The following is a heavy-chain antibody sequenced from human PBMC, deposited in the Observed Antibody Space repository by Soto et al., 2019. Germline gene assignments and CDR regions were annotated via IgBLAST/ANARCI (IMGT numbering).Heavy chain of an antibody. V-gene: IGHV1-3*01. CDR2: INAGNGNT. D-gene: IGHD6-19*01. CDR3: ARAYSSGWPLDY. CDR1: GYTFTSYA. Sequence: ASVKVSCKASGYTFTSYAMHWVRQAPGQRLEWMGWINAGNGNTKYSQKFQGRVTITRDTSASTAYMELSSLRSEDTAVYYCARAYSSGWPLDYWGQGTLVTVSS. J-gene: IGHJ4*02.